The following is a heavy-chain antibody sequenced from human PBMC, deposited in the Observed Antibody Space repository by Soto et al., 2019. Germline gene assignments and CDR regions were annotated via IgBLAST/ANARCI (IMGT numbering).Heavy chain of an antibody. CDR3: AKDSMVRGVIPYFDY. D-gene: IGHD3-10*01. J-gene: IGHJ4*02. CDR1: GFTFSSYA. V-gene: IGHV3-23*01. CDR2: ISGSGGST. Sequence: PGGSLRLSCAASGFTFSSYAMSWVRQAPGKGLEWVSAISGSGGSTYYADSVKGRFTISRDNSKNTLYLQMNSLRAEDTAVYYCAKDSMVRGVIPYFDYWGQGTLVTVSS.